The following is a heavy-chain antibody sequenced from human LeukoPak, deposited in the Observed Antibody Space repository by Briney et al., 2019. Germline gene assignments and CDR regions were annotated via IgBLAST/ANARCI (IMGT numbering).Heavy chain of an antibody. Sequence: SETQSLTCTVSGGSISGSNYHWGWIRQPPGKGLEWVGNVYHSGSAFYNKSLRGRTTISVDTSKNQFSLKLTSVTAADTAVYYCAREPNVWGQGILVTVSS. J-gene: IGHJ4*02. V-gene: IGHV4-39*07. CDR2: VYHSGSA. CDR1: GGSISGSNYH. CDR3: AREPNV.